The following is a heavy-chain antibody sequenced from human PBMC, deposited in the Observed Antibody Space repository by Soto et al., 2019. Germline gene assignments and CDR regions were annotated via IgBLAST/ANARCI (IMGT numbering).Heavy chain of an antibody. D-gene: IGHD6-13*01. J-gene: IGHJ6*02. CDR1: GFTFSSYA. Sequence: PGGSLRLSCAASGFTFSSYAMSWVRQAPGKGLEWVSAISGSGGSTYYADSVKGRFTISRDNSKNTLYLQMNSLRAEDTAVYYCAKDSRGSLGDYYYGMDVWGQGTTVTVSS. V-gene: IGHV3-23*01. CDR2: ISGSGGST. CDR3: AKDSRGSLGDYYYGMDV.